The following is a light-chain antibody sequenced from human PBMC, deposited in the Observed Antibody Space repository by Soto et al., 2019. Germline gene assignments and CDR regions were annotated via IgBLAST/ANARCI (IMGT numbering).Light chain of an antibody. Sequence: DIQMTQSPSSLSASSGDRVTITCRASQSIRSSLNWYQQKPGKAPKPLLYAASSLHSGVPSRFSGSGSGTDFTLTSSSLQPEDFATYYCQQSYITPPTFGQGTKVES. CDR1: QSIRSS. CDR2: AAS. V-gene: IGKV1-39*01. J-gene: IGKJ1*01. CDR3: QQSYITPPT.